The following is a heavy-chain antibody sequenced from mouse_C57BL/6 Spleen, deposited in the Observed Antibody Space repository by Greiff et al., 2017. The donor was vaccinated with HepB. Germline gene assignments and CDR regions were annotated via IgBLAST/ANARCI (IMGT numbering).Heavy chain of an antibody. CDR2: IDPSDSYT. J-gene: IGHJ2*01. Sequence: VQLQQSGAELVMPGASVKLSCKASGYTFTSYWMHWVKQRPGQGLEWIGEIDPSDSYTNYNQKFKGKSTLTVDKSSSTAYMQLSSLTSEDSAVYYCARGGRALNYWGQGTTLTVSS. V-gene: IGHV1-69*01. CDR1: GYTFTSYW. D-gene: IGHD3-1*01. CDR3: ARGGRALNY.